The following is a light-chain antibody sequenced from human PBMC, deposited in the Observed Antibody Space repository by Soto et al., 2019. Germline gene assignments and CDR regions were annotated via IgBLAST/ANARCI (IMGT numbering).Light chain of an antibody. CDR3: QQRSNWPIT. Sequence: EIVLTQSQATLSLSPGERAPLXCRASQSVSSYLAWYQQKPGQAPRLLIYDASNRATGIPARFSGSGSGTDFTLTISSLEPEDFAVYYCQQRSNWPITFGQGTRLEIK. V-gene: IGKV3-11*01. J-gene: IGKJ5*01. CDR2: DAS. CDR1: QSVSSY.